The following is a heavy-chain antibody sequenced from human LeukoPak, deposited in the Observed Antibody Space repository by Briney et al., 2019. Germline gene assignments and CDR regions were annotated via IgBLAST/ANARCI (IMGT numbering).Heavy chain of an antibody. V-gene: IGHV3-48*01. J-gene: IGHJ5*02. CDR2: ISAVGSV. CDR1: GFTFSTFS. Sequence: PGGSLGLSCAASGFTFSTFSMNWVRQSPGKGLEWVSSISAVGSVYYADSVKGRFTVSRDNGKSSLYLQINSLRVEDTAVYYCARDKYWFDPWGQGTLVTVSS. D-gene: IGHD6-6*01. CDR3: ARDKYWFDP.